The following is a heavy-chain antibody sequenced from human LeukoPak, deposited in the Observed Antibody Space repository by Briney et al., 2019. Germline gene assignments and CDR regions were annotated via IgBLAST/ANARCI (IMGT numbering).Heavy chain of an antibody. CDR3: ARPSESGGSVFDPLRLDV. D-gene: IGHD3-9*01. J-gene: IGHJ6*02. CDR1: GFTFSRYV. V-gene: IGHV3-30*04. CDR2: ISSEASMK. Sequence: PGGSLRLSCAASGFTFSRYVMHWVRQAPGKGLEWVAVISSEASMKDYADSVKGRFTVSRDNSKSTLYLEMTSLRAEDTALYYCARPSESGGSVFDPLRLDVWGQGTTVTVSS.